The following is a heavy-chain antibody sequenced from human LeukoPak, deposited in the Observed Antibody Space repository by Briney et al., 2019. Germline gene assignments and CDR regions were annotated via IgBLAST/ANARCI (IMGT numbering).Heavy chain of an antibody. J-gene: IGHJ6*02. CDR1: GFTFSSYG. CDR3: ARDLELATPNLFYYYGMDV. CDR2: IWYDGSNK. V-gene: IGHV3-33*01. Sequence: GGSLRLSCAASGFTFSSYGMHWVRQAPGKGLEWVAVIWYDGSNKYYADSVKGRFTISRDNSKNTLYLQMNSLRAEDRAVYYCARDLELATPNLFYYYGMDVWGQGTTVTVSS. D-gene: IGHD6-13*01.